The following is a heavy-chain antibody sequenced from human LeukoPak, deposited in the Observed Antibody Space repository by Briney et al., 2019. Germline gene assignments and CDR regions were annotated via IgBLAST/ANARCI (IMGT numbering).Heavy chain of an antibody. D-gene: IGHD5-18*01. CDR3: ARGSLGGYSYGLDY. J-gene: IGHJ4*02. CDR2: ISSSGSTI. Sequence: GGSLRLSCAASGFTFSSYEMKWVGRAPGEGREWGSYISSSGSTIYYADSVKGRVTISRDNAKNSLYLQMNSLRAEDTAVYYCARGSLGGYSYGLDYWGQGTLVTVSS. V-gene: IGHV3-48*03. CDR1: GFTFSSYE.